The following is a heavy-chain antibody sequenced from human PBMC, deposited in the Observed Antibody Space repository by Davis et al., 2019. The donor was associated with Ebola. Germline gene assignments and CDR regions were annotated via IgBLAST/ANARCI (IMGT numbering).Heavy chain of an antibody. V-gene: IGHV4-39*01. CDR1: GGSTISSSSY. Sequence: SETLSLTRTVSGGSTISSSSYWGWIRQPPRKGLEWIGSIYYSGITYYNPSPKSRVTISVDTSKNQFSLKLRSVTAADTAVYYCARQGWSGYSLRHWLDPWGRGTLVTVSS. D-gene: IGHD3-3*01. CDR2: IYYSGIT. J-gene: IGHJ5*02. CDR3: ARQGWSGYSLRHWLDP.